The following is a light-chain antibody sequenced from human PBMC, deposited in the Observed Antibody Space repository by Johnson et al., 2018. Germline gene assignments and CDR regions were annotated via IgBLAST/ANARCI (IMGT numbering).Light chain of an antibody. CDR3: GTWDSSLSAGNV. V-gene: IGLV1-51*02. CDR1: SSNIGNNY. J-gene: IGLJ1*01. CDR2: ENN. Sequence: QSVLTQPPSVSAAPGQKVTISCSGSSSNIGNNYVSWYQQLPGTAPNLLIYENNKRPSGIPDRSSGSKSGTSATLAITGLKTGDEADYYCGTWDSSLSAGNVFGTGTKVTVL.